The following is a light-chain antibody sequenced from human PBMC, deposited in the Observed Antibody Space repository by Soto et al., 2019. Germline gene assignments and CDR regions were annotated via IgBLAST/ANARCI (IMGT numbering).Light chain of an antibody. CDR2: KAS. Sequence: DIQMTQSPSSLSASVGDRVTITCRASQSISSWLAWYQQKPGKAPKLLIYKASTLKSGVPSRFSGSGSGTEFTLTISGLEPEDFAVYYCQQRTNRPPITFGQGTRLEIK. CDR1: QSISSW. CDR3: QQRTNRPPIT. J-gene: IGKJ5*01. V-gene: IGKV1-5*03.